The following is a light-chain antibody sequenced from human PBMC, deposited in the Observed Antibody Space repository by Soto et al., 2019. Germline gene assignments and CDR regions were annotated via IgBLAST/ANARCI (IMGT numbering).Light chain of an antibody. CDR2: EVI. V-gene: IGLV2-14*01. CDR3: FSYTCSGGYV. J-gene: IGLJ1*01. CDR1: SSDVGNYKY. Sequence: QSVLSAPASVSGSPGQSITISCARTSSDVGNYKYVSCYQQHPGKAPKLMIYEVINRPSGVSNRFSGSKSGNTASLTISGLHAEDDTDYYCFSYTCSGGYVFGCGTTV.